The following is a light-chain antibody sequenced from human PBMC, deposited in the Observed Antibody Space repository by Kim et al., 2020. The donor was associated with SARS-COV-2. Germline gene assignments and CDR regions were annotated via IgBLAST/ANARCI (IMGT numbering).Light chain of an antibody. J-gene: IGLJ2*01. CDR1: ALPKQY. Sequence: SPGQTARITCSGDALPKQYAYWYQQKPGQAPVLVIYKASERPSGIPERFSGSSSGTTVTLTISGVQAEDEADYYCQSADSSGTYVVFGGGTQLTVL. CDR3: QSADSSGTYVV. V-gene: IGLV3-25*03. CDR2: KAS.